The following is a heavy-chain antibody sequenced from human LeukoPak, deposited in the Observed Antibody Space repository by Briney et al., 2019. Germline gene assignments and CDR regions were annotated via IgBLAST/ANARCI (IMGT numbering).Heavy chain of an antibody. CDR1: GFTFSSYL. Sequence: PGGSLRLSCAASGFTFSSYLMSWVRQAPGKGLEWVANIKQDGSEKYYVDSVKGRFTIYRDNAKKSLYLQMNSLRAEDTAVYYCASSSSSYIFDYWGQGTLVTVSS. CDR3: ASSSSSYIFDY. CDR2: IKQDGSEK. D-gene: IGHD2-2*02. V-gene: IGHV3-7*01. J-gene: IGHJ4*02.